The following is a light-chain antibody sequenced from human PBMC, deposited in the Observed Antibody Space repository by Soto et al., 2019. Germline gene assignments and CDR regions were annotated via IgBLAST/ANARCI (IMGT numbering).Light chain of an antibody. CDR1: QSVSSY. CDR3: HQRGRWPRGT. V-gene: IGKV3-11*01. Sequence: EIVLTQSPATLSLSPGETATLSCRASQSVSSYLAWYHQKPGQAPRLLIYDASNRATAIPARFSGSGSGTDVTLTISSLEPEDFAVYYCHQRGRWPRGTFGQGTKVEIK. CDR2: DAS. J-gene: IGKJ1*01.